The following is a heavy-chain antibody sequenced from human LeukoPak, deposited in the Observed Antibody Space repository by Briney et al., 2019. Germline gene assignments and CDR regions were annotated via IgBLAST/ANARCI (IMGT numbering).Heavy chain of an antibody. CDR1: GFTFSSYS. D-gene: IGHD2-15*01. V-gene: IGHV3-21*01. CDR3: ALADGRGLSTN. Sequence: PGGSLRLSCAASGFTFSSYSMNWVRQAPGKGLEWVSSVSSSSSYIYYADSVKGRFTISRDNAKNSLYLQMNSLRAEDTAVYYCALADGRGLSTNWGQGTLVTVSS. CDR2: VSSSSSYI. J-gene: IGHJ4*02.